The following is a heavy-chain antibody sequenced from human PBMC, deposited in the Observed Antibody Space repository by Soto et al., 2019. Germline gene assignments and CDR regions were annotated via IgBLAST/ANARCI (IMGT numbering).Heavy chain of an antibody. J-gene: IGHJ4*02. Sequence: QVQLVESGGGVVQPGTSLRLSCAASGFRFKSFVMHWVRQAPGKGLEWVAFTSYDGNNKDYGDSVKGRFTVSRDNSQNTLHLQMDFLRPEDTAIYYCARWGTTGGFDLWGQGNLVSVSS. D-gene: IGHD3-16*01. V-gene: IGHV3-30*19. CDR1: GFRFKSFV. CDR2: TSYDGNNK. CDR3: ARWGTTGGFDL.